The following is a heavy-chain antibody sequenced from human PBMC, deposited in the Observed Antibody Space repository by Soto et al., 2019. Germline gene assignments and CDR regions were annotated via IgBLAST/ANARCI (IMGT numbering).Heavy chain of an antibody. CDR3: AREDSDGSGSYLPDY. V-gene: IGHV1-69*01. Sequence: QVQLVQSGAEVKKPGSSVKVSCKASGGTFSSYAISWVRQAPGQGLEWMGGIIPIFGTANYAQKFQGRVTSTADESTSTAYMELSSLRSEDTAVYYCAREDSDGSGSYLPDYWGQGTLVTVSS. J-gene: IGHJ4*02. CDR2: IIPIFGTA. D-gene: IGHD3-10*01. CDR1: GGTFSSYA.